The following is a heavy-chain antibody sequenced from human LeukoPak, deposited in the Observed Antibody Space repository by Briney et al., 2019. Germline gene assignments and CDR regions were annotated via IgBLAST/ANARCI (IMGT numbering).Heavy chain of an antibody. CDR2: ISGSGGST. D-gene: IGHD3-22*01. CDR1: GFTFSSYA. J-gene: IGHJ5*02. CDR3: AKDTVQLYYYDSSGPTFDP. Sequence: QPGGSLRLSCAASGFTFSSYAMSWVRQAPGKGLEWVSAISGSGGSTYYADSVKGRFTISRDSSKNTLYLQMNSLRAEDTAVYYCAKDTVQLYYYDSSGPTFDPWGQGTLVTVSS. V-gene: IGHV3-23*01.